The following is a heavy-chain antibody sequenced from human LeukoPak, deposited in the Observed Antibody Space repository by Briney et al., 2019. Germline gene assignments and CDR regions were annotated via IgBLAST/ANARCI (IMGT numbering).Heavy chain of an antibody. CDR3: ARDRRIFGVVIIFDY. J-gene: IGHJ4*02. CDR2: ISGSGGST. Sequence: PGGSLRLSCAASGFTFSSYAMSWVRQAPGKGLERVSAISGSGGSTYYADSVKGRFTISRDNSKNTLYLQMNSLRAEDTAVYYCARDRRIFGVVIIFDYWGQGTLVTVSS. V-gene: IGHV3-23*01. CDR1: GFTFSSYA. D-gene: IGHD3-3*01.